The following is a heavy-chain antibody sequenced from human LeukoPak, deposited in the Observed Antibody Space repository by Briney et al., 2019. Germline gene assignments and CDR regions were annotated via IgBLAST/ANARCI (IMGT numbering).Heavy chain of an antibody. CDR3: ARGQQSGSYFYYGLDV. J-gene: IGHJ6*02. D-gene: IGHD1-26*01. V-gene: IGHV3-74*01. CDR1: GFTFSSYW. Sequence: GGSLRLSCAASGFTFSSYWMHCVRQAPGKGLVWVSRINSDGSSTSYADSVKGRFTISRDNAENTLYLLMNSLRAEDTAVYYCARGQQSGSYFYYGLDVWGQGTTVTVSS. CDR2: INSDGSST.